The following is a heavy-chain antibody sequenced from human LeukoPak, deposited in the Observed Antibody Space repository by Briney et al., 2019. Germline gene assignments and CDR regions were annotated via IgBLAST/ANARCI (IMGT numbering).Heavy chain of an antibody. CDR3: ARNHHNSGGRCDF. D-gene: IGHD2-15*01. J-gene: IGHJ4*02. Sequence: RGSLRLSCAASAFTFGSYAMSWVRQAPGKGLEWVSAISGSGGNTYYADSVKGRFTISRDNSKNTLYLQMNSLRADDTAVYYCARNHHNSGGRCDFWGQGTLVTVSS. V-gene: IGHV3-23*01. CDR2: ISGSGGNT. CDR1: AFTFGSYA.